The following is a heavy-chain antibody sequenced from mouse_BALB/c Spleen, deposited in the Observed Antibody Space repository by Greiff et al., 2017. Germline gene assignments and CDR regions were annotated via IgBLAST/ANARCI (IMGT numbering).Heavy chain of an antibody. Sequence: EVKLMESGGGLVKPGGSLKLSCAASGFAFSSYDMSWVRQTPEKRLEWVAYISSGGGSTYYPDTVKGRFTISRDNAKNTLYLQMSSLKSEDTAMYYCARHKFYGYVDYWGQGTTLTVSS. V-gene: IGHV5-12-1*01. D-gene: IGHD1-1*01. J-gene: IGHJ2*01. CDR2: ISSGGGST. CDR3: ARHKFYGYVDY. CDR1: GFAFSSYD.